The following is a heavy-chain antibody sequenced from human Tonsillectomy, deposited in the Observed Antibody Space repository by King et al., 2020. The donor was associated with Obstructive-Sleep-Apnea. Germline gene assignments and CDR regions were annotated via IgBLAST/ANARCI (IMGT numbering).Heavy chain of an antibody. D-gene: IGHD6-19*01. CDR1: GLTFDDYA. Sequence: VQLVESGGGLVQPGRSLRLSCAASGLTFDDYAMHWVRQAPGKGLEWVSGISWNSGSIGYADSVKGRFTISRDNAKNSLYLQMNSLRAEDTALYYCAKRSAVAGTGGYYFDYWGQGTLVTVSS. J-gene: IGHJ4*02. CDR2: ISWNSGSI. CDR3: AKRSAVAGTGGYYFDY. V-gene: IGHV3-9*01.